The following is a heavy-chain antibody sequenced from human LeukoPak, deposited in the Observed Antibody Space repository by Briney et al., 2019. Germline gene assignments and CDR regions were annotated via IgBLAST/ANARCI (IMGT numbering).Heavy chain of an antibody. J-gene: IGHJ6*04. CDR3: ARSDEITVADSYYYYAMDV. V-gene: IGHV3-48*03. Sequence: GGSLRLSCVASGFIFCNYEMNWVRQAPGKGLERLSYISSSGSTIYYADCVKGRFTISRDNAKKSLYLQMNSLRAEDTAVYFCARSDEITVADSYYYYAMDVWGKGTTVTVSS. CDR2: ISSSGSTI. D-gene: IGHD6-19*01. CDR1: GFIFCNYE.